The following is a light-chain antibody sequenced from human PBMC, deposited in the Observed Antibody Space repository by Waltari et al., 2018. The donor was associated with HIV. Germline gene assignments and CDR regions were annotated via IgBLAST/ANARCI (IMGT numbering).Light chain of an antibody. CDR1: RSVNSN. V-gene: IGKV3-15*01. Sequence: EIVMTQSPATLPVSPGERVTLSCRASRSVNSNLAWYQQKPGQAPRLLIYGAFGRAAGIPARFSGGGSGTEFTLTISSLQSEDVAVYYCQQYENWPPITFGQGTRLEIK. CDR3: QQYENWPPIT. CDR2: GAF. J-gene: IGKJ5*01.